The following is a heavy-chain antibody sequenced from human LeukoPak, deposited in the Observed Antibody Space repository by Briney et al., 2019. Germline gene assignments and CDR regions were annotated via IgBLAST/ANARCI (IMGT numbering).Heavy chain of an antibody. Sequence: SGGSLRLSCAASRFTFSSYSMNWVRQAPGKGLEWVSSIGSSSSHIYYADSVKGRFTISRDNAKNSLYLQMNSLRAEGTAVYYCARERLGYCSGGSCYPNYYFDYWGQGTLVTVSS. CDR3: ARERLGYCSGGSCYPNYYFDY. CDR2: IGSSSSHI. J-gene: IGHJ4*02. V-gene: IGHV3-21*01. D-gene: IGHD2-15*01. CDR1: RFTFSSYS.